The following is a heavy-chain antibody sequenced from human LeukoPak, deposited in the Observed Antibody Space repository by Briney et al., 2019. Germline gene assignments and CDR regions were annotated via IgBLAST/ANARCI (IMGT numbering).Heavy chain of an antibody. CDR3: ARVSWSGYSPCFDY. CDR1: GGTFSSYA. CDR2: IIPIFGTA. V-gene: IGHV1-69*01. D-gene: IGHD3-3*01. Sequence: AASVKVSCKASGGTFSSYAISWVRQAPGQGLEWMGGIIPIFGTANYAQKFQGRATITADESTSTAYMELSSLRSEDTAVYYCARVSWSGYSPCFDYWGQGTLVTVSS. J-gene: IGHJ4*02.